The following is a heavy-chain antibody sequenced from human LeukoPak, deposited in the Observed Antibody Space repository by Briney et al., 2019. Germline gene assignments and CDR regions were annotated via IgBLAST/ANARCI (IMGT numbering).Heavy chain of an antibody. CDR1: GGSISSSSYY. Sequence: PSETLSLTCTVSGGSISSSSYYWGWIRQPPGKGLEWIGSIYYSGSTYYNPSLKSRVAISVDTSKNQFSLKLSSVTAADTAVYYCARHLGHYYGSGDWFDPWGQGTLVIVSS. V-gene: IGHV4-39*01. CDR3: ARHLGHYYGSGDWFDP. D-gene: IGHD3-10*01. J-gene: IGHJ5*02. CDR2: IYYSGST.